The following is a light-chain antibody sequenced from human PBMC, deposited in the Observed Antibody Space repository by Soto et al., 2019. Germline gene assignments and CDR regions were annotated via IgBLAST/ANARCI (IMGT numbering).Light chain of an antibody. V-gene: IGLV2-11*01. CDR2: DVS. J-gene: IGLJ2*01. CDR3: CSYAGSDVV. Sequence: QSVLSQPRSVSVSPGQSVTMAFTGTSSDVGGYNYVSWYQQHPGKAPKLMIYDVSKRPSGVPDRFSGSKSGNTASLTISGLQAEDEADYYCCSYAGSDVVFGGGTKVTVL. CDR1: SSDVGGYNY.